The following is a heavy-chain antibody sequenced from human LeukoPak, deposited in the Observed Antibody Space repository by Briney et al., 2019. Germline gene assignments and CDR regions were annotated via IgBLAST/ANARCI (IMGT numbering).Heavy chain of an antibody. CDR3: AKVAGDRMDY. Sequence: ASVMVSCKASGWTLTTCGFCWVRQAPGHGLEWMGWISANTGKTNYAQKFQGRVTMTTDTSTTTAYMELSNLRPDDTALYYCAKVAGDRMDYWGQGTLVTVSS. CDR1: GWTLTTCG. D-gene: IGHD6-13*01. V-gene: IGHV1-18*01. CDR2: ISANTGKT. J-gene: IGHJ4*02.